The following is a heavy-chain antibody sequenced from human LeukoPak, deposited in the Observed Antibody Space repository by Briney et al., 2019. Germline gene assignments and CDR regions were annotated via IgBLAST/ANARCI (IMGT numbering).Heavy chain of an antibody. CDR1: GFTFINAW. CDR3: TTATGSYTSIDY. D-gene: IGHD3-10*01. J-gene: IGHJ4*02. V-gene: IGHV3-15*01. Sequence: GGSLTLSCAASGFTFINAWMSWVRQAPGKGLEWVGCIKSKTDGGTTDYAAPVKGRFTISRDDSKNTLYLQMNSLKAEDTAVYYCTTATGSYTSIDYWGQGTLVTVSS. CDR2: IKSKTDGGTT.